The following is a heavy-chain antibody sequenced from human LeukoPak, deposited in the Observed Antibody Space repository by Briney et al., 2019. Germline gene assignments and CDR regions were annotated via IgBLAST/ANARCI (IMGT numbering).Heavy chain of an antibody. J-gene: IGHJ6*02. V-gene: IGHV3-21*01. CDR3: ARVPITMVRGVILPDYYYGMDV. CDR2: ISSTSTYI. Sequence: GGSLRLSCAASGFTFRSYSMNWVRQAPGKGLEWVSSISSTSTYIYYADSVRGRFTISRDNARNSLYLQMNSLGAEDTAVYYSARVPITMVRGVILPDYYYGMDVWGQGTTVTVSS. CDR1: GFTFRSYS. D-gene: IGHD3-10*01.